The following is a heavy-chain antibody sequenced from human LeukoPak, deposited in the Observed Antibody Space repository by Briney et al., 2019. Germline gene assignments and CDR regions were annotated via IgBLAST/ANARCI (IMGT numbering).Heavy chain of an antibody. CDR1: GYTFNTYG. V-gene: IGHV1-18*01. CDR2: ISPYNGNT. CDR3: ARGSSHPLWFGELLYQDNWFDP. D-gene: IGHD3-10*01. J-gene: IGHJ5*02. Sequence: ASVKVSSKPYGYTFNTYGITWVRQAPGQGLEWMGWISPYNGNTNYAQKFQGRVTMTTDTSTSTAYMELRSLRSDDTAVYYCARGSSHPLWFGELLYQDNWFDPWGQGTLVTVSS.